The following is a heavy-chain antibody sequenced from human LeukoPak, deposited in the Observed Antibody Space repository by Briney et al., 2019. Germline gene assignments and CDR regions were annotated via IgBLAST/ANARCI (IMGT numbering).Heavy chain of an antibody. CDR3: ARDVVQGSTDAFDI. Sequence: GGSLRLSCAASGFTLSSNYMSWVRQAPGKGLEWVSVIYSGGSTYYADSVKGRFTISRDNSKNTLYLQMNSLRAEDTAVYYCARDVVQGSTDAFDIWGQGTMVTVSS. J-gene: IGHJ3*02. D-gene: IGHD1-26*01. CDR2: IYSGGST. V-gene: IGHV3-66*01. CDR1: GFTLSSNY.